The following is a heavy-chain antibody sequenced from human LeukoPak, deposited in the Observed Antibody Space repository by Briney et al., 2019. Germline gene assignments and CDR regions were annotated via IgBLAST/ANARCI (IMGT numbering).Heavy chain of an antibody. CDR1: GYTFTGYY. CDR3: ARVRRDDFWSGYYWYYFDY. Sequence: ASVKVSCKASGYTFTGYYMHWVRQAPGQGLEWMGWINPNSGGTNYAQKFQGRVTMTRDTSISTAYMELSRLRSDDTAVYYCARVRRDDFWSGYYWYYFDYWGQGTLVTVYS. D-gene: IGHD3-3*01. CDR2: INPNSGGT. V-gene: IGHV1-2*02. J-gene: IGHJ4*02.